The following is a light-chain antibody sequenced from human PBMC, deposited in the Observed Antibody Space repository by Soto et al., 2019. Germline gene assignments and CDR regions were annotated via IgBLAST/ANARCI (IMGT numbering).Light chain of an antibody. CDR3: QQYGNSRWT. V-gene: IGKV3-20*01. Sequence: EIVLTQSPDTLSLPPGERATLSCRASQSVSSSYLAWYQQTPGQAPRLLIYGTSNRATGIPDRFSGSGSGTDFTLTISRLEPEDFAVYYCQQYGNSRWTFGQGPKVDIK. CDR1: QSVSSSY. CDR2: GTS. J-gene: IGKJ1*01.